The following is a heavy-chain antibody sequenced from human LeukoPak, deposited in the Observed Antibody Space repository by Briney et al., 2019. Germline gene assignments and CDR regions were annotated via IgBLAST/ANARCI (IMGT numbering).Heavy chain of an antibody. V-gene: IGHV4-59*01. D-gene: IGHD3-10*01. Sequence: SETLSLTCTVSGGSISSYYWSWIRQPPGKGLEWIGYIYYIGSTNYNPSLKSRVTISVDTSKNQFSLKLSSVTAADTAVYYCARSRVVRGIRYFDYWGQGTLVTVSS. J-gene: IGHJ4*02. CDR1: GGSISSYY. CDR3: ARSRVVRGIRYFDY. CDR2: IYYIGST.